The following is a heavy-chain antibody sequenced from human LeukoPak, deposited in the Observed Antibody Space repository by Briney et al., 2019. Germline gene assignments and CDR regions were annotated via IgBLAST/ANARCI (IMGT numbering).Heavy chain of an antibody. CDR1: GGSISSYY. Sequence: PSETLSLTCTVSGGSISSYYWGWIRQPPGKGLEWIGSIYYSGSTYYNPSLKSRVTISVDTSKNQFSLKLSSVTAADTAVYYCARVVGYYGSGSYSDYWGQGTLVTVSS. V-gene: IGHV4-39*07. CDR2: IYYSGST. CDR3: ARVVGYYGSGSYSDY. D-gene: IGHD3-10*01. J-gene: IGHJ4*02.